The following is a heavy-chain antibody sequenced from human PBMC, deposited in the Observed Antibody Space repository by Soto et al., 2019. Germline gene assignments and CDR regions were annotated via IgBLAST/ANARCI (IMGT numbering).Heavy chain of an antibody. D-gene: IGHD1-26*01. Sequence: EVQLLESGGGLVQPGGSLRLSCATSGFTFSDHAMHWVRQAPGEGLEWVSGVRGDFVTTPYADSVKGRFTISRDNAKNTLYLQMNSLRADDTAIYYCGKEGKMGVEGFDFWGQGTLVTVSS. CDR2: VRGDFVTT. CDR3: GKEGKMGVEGFDF. J-gene: IGHJ4*02. CDR1: GFTFSDHA. V-gene: IGHV3-23*01.